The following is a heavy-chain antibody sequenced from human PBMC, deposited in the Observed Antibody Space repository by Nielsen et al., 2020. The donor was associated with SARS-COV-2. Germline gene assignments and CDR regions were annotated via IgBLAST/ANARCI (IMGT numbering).Heavy chain of an antibody. CDR1: GFSLSTSGVG. Sequence: SGPTLVKPTQTLTLTCAFSGFSLSTSGVGVGWIRQPPGKALEWLALIYWNDDERYSPSLKSRLTITKDTSKNQVVLTMTNMDPVDTATYYCAHSRGILAARLLDYWGQGTLVTVSS. V-gene: IGHV2-5*01. J-gene: IGHJ4*02. CDR3: AHSRGILAARLLDY. CDR2: IYWNDDE. D-gene: IGHD6-13*01.